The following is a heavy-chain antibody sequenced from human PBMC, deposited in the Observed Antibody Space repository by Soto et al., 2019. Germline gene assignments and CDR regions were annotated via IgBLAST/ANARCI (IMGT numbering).Heavy chain of an antibody. Sequence: QVQLVQSGAEVKRPGASVKVSCKASGYLLTDYSLHWVRQAPGQRLEWMGWISAGSGNTGYSQKFQGRVSITRDTSASTVYMELSSLRSEDTATSYCVRAMIPRARPGWLDPWGQGVLVTVSS. D-gene: IGHD6-6*01. CDR2: ISAGSGNT. J-gene: IGHJ5*02. CDR1: GYLLTDYS. CDR3: VRAMIPRARPGWLDP. V-gene: IGHV1-3*01.